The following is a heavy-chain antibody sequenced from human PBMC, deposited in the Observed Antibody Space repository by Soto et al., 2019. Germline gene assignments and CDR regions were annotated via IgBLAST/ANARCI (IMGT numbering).Heavy chain of an antibody. CDR1: GYIFSNYY. CDR2: FNPSGDAT. D-gene: IGHD3-10*01. J-gene: IGHJ3*02. V-gene: IGHV1-46*01. Sequence: QVQLVQSGAEVKKPGTSVKVSCKASGYIFSNYYMHWVRQAPGQGFEWMGVFNPSGDATHYAQSFQGRVSVTRDTSTSTVYMELSTLTSEDTAVYYCARRGMSKIGFDTWGQGTMVTVSS. CDR3: ARRGMSKIGFDT.